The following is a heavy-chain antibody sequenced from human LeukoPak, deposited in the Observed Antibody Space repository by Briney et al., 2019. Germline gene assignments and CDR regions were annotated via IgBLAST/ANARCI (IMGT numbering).Heavy chain of an antibody. J-gene: IGHJ4*02. CDR3: ARGRMGGGNDY. CDR1: GYTFTSYY. V-gene: IGHV1-2*02. D-gene: IGHD2-15*01. Sequence: GASVKVSCKASGYTFTSYYMHWVRQAPGQGLEWMGIINPNSGGTNYAQKFQGRVTMTRDTSISTAYMELSSLRSDDTAVYYCARGRMGGGNDYWGQGTLVTVSS. CDR2: INPNSGGT.